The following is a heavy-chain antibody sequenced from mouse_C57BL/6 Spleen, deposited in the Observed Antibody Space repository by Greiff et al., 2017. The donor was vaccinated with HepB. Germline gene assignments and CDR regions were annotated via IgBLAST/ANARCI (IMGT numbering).Heavy chain of an antibody. CDR2: IDPSDSYT. Sequence: VQLQQPGAELVKPGASVKLSCKASGYTFTSYWMQWVKQRPGQGLEWIGEIDPSDSYTNYNQKFKGKATLTVDTSSSTAYMQLSSLTSEDSAVYYCARSSTMITTGGYYAMDYWGQGTSVTVSS. V-gene: IGHV1-50*01. CDR1: GYTFTSYW. CDR3: ARSSTMITTGGYYAMDY. D-gene: IGHD2-4*01. J-gene: IGHJ4*01.